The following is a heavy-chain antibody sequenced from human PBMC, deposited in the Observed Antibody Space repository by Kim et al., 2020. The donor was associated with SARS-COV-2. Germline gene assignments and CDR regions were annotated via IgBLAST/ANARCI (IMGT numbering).Heavy chain of an antibody. Sequence: GESLKISCEGYGFYFSNYWIAWVRQMPGKGLEWMGMIYARDSQTRYSPSFQGQVTISVYKSIGTAYLQWSSLQASDTAKYYCARPRYSTSWYGMDVWGQGTTVTVSS. J-gene: IGHJ6*02. CDR1: GFYFSNYW. CDR2: IYARDSQT. D-gene: IGHD6-13*01. V-gene: IGHV5-51*01. CDR3: ARPRYSTSWYGMDV.